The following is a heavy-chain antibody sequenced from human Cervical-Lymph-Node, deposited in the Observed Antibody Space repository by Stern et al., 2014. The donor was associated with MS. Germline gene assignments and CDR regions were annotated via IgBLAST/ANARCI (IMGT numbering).Heavy chain of an antibody. CDR3: ARARGEWLLSYYYDYGMDV. Sequence: QVQLQESGPGLVKPSETLSLTCTVSGGSISSDYWNWIRQPPGQGLEWIGYFYYSGSTNYNPSLKSRVTISVDTSKNQFSLNLSSVTAADTAVYYCARARGEWLLSYYYDYGMDVWGQGTTVTVSS. J-gene: IGHJ6*02. CDR1: GGSISSDY. D-gene: IGHD3-3*01. CDR2: FYYSGST. V-gene: IGHV4-59*01.